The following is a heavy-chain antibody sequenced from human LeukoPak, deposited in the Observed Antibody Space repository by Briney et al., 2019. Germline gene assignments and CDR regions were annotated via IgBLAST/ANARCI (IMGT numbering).Heavy chain of an antibody. CDR2: IYYSGST. Sequence: SETLSLTCTVSGGSFSTYYWSWIRQPPGKGLEWIGYIYYSGSTNYNPSLKSRVTISVDTSKNQFSLKLTSVNAADTAVYYCAKVASSGWFLDNWGPGTLVIVSS. J-gene: IGHJ4*02. CDR3: AKVASSGWFLDN. D-gene: IGHD6-19*01. CDR1: GGSFSTYY. V-gene: IGHV4-59*01.